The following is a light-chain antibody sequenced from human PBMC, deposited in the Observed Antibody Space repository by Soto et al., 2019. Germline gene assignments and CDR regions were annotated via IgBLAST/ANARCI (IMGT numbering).Light chain of an antibody. CDR3: QQRSNWWT. CDR2: DAS. J-gene: IGKJ1*01. CDR1: QSVSSY. V-gene: IGKV3-11*01. Sequence: EIVLTQSPATLSLSPGERATLSCRASQSVSSYLAWYQQKPGQAPRLLIYDASNRATGIPARFSGSGSGTDFTRTISSLEPEDFAVYYCQQRSNWWTFGQGTKGE.